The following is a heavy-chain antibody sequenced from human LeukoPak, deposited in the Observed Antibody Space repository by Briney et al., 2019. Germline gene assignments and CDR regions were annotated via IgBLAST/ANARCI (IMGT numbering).Heavy chain of an antibody. CDR3: ARDLEWFGELNWFDP. CDR2: ISAYNGNT. J-gene: IGHJ5*02. D-gene: IGHD3-10*01. CDR1: GYTFTSYG. V-gene: IGHV1-18*01. Sequence: GASVKVSCKASGYTFTSYGISWVRQAPGQGLEWMGWISAYNGNTNYAQKLQGRVTMTTDTSTSTAYMELRSLRSDDTAVYYCARDLEWFGELNWFDPWGHGTLVTVSS.